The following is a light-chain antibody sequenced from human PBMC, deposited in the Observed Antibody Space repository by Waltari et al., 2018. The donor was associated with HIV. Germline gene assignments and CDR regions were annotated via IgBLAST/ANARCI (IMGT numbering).Light chain of an antibody. CDR3: QQYDNYLWT. CDR2: GAS. J-gene: IGKJ1*01. Sequence: EIVMTQSPATLSVSPGERATLSCRASQTVSSKLAWYQQKPGQAPRLVIYGASTRATGIPARFSGSGSGTEFTLTISSLQSEDFAVYYCQQYDNYLWTFGQGTKVEIK. CDR1: QTVSSK. V-gene: IGKV3-15*01.